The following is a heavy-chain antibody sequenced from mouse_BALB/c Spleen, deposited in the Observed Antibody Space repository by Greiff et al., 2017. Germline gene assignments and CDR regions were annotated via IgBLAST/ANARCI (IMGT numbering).Heavy chain of an antibody. V-gene: IGHV7-3*02. CDR2: IRNKANGYTT. J-gene: IGHJ4*01. CDR3: ARDPYGNYVDAMDY. CDR1: GFTFTDYY. D-gene: IGHD2-1*01. Sequence: EVKLMESGGGLVQPGGSLRLSCAPSGFTFTDYYMSWVRQPPGKALEWLGFIRNKANGYTTEYSASVKGRFTISRDNSQSILYLQMNTLRAEDSATYYCARDPYGNYVDAMDYWGQGTSVTVSS.